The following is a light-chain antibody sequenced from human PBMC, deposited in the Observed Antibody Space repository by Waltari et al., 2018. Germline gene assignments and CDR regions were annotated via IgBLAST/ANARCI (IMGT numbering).Light chain of an antibody. Sequence: EIVLTQSPGTLSLSPGERATLPCRASQSVSRSLAWYQQKPGQAPRLLIYGASSRATGVPERFSGSGSGTDFSLTISRLEPEDFAVYYCQHYVRLPVSFGQGTKVEIK. V-gene: IGKV3-20*01. CDR3: QHYVRLPVS. J-gene: IGKJ1*01. CDR2: GAS. CDR1: QSVSRS.